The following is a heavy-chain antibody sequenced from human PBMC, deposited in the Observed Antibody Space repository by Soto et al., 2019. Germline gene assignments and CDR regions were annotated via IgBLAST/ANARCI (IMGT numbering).Heavy chain of an antibody. CDR1: GFTFRSYA. J-gene: IGHJ4*02. Sequence: ESGGGVVQPGRSLRLSCAASGFTFRSYAMHWVRQAPGKGLEWVAVISSDGTKTYYADSVKGRFTISRDNSKNTLYVQMDSLRAEDTAVYYCARDEGIVVVPAAIRYWGQGILVTVSS. CDR2: ISSDGTKT. V-gene: IGHV3-30-3*01. D-gene: IGHD2-2*01. CDR3: ARDEGIVVVPAAIRY.